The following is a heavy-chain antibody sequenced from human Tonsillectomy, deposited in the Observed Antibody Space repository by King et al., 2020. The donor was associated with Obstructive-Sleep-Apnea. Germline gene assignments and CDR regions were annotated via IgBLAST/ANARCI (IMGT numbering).Heavy chain of an antibody. D-gene: IGHD5-18*01. CDR2: IYYSGSN. J-gene: IGHJ6*02. CDR3: ARVGTAYYYYGMDV. Sequence: QLQESGPGLVKPSETLSLTCTVSGGFLSSSSYYWGGVRHPPGKGLEWVGGIYYSGSNYYNPALKSRVSISADTSKNPFSLKLSSVTAADPAVYYCARVGTAYYYYGMDVWGQGTTVTVSS. CDR1: GGFLSSSSYY. V-gene: IGHV4-39*07.